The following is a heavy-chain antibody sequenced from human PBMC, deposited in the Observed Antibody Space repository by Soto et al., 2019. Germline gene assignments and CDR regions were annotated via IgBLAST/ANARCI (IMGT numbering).Heavy chain of an antibody. Sequence: GGSLRLSCAASGFTFSSYWMSWVRQAPGKGLEWVANIKQDGSEKYYVDSVKGRFTISRDNAKNSLYLQMNSLRAEDTAVYYCARVSPIFGVVTNFDYWGQGTRVTVSP. CDR3: ARVSPIFGVVTNFDY. CDR2: IKQDGSEK. J-gene: IGHJ4*02. CDR1: GFTFSSYW. V-gene: IGHV3-7*01. D-gene: IGHD3-3*01.